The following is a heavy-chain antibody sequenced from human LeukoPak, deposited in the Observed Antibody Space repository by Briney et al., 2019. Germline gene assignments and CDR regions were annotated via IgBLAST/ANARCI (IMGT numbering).Heavy chain of an antibody. J-gene: IGHJ5*02. V-gene: IGHV5-51*01. CDR1: GYSFTSYW. CDR2: IYPGDSDT. D-gene: IGHD6-13*01. CDR3: ARRAEAAAGTGGWFDP. Sequence: GESLKISCKGSGYSFTSYWIGWVRQVPGKGLEWRGIIYPGDSDTRYSPSFQGQVTISADKSISTAYLQWSSLKASDTAMYYCARRAEAAAGTGGWFDPWGQGTLVTVSS.